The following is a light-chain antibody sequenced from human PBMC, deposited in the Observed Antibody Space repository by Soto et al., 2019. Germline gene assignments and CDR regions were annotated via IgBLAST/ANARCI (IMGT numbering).Light chain of an antibody. CDR2: GAS. J-gene: IGKJ4*01. CDR1: QSVNSR. V-gene: IGKV3-15*01. CDR3: QQYDNCPLT. Sequence: EIVMTQSPATLPVSPGERATFSCRASQSVNSRLAWYQQNPGQAPRLLIYGASTRATGVPARFSGSGSGTEFTLTINSLQSEDVAVYYCQQYDNCPLTFGGGTKVEIK.